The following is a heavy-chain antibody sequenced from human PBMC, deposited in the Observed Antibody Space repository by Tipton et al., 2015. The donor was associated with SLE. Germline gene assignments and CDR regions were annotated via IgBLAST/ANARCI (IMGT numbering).Heavy chain of an antibody. CDR3: ARESRWATIAFDY. V-gene: IGHV3-33*01. D-gene: IGHD5-12*01. J-gene: IGHJ4*02. CDR2: IRYDGSNK. Sequence: RSLRLSCAASGFTFSSYGMHWVRQAPGKGLEWVAFIRYDGSNKYYADSVKGRFTISRDNSKNTLYLQMNSLRAEDTAVYYCARESRWATIAFDYWGQGTLVTVSS. CDR1: GFTFSSYG.